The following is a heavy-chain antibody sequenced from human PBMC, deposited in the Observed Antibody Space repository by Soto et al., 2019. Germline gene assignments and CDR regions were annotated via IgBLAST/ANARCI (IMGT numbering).Heavy chain of an antibody. CDR3: ARGVSGYYGFDY. Sequence: EVQLVESGGGPAQFGGSLRLSCAASGFTFSNYWMHCVRQVPGKGLVWVSRNETSTGYADSVKGRFTIFRDNVKNTLYLQMNSLRAEDTAVYYCARGVSGYYGFDYWGQGTLVTVSS. V-gene: IGHV3-74*01. D-gene: IGHD5-12*01. J-gene: IGHJ4*02. CDR1: GFTFSNYW. CDR2: NETST.